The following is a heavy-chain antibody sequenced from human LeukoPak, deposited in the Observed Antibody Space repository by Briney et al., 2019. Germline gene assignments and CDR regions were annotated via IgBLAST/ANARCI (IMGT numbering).Heavy chain of an antibody. D-gene: IGHD3-10*01. J-gene: IGHJ4*02. Sequence: ASVKVSCKASGYTFTGYYMHWVRQAPGQGLEWMGIINTSAGTTNYAQKFQGRVTMTRDTSTSTIYMELSSLRSEDTAVYYCARDLRFLDYWGQGTLVTVSS. V-gene: IGHV1-46*01. CDR2: INTSAGTT. CDR1: GYTFTGYY. CDR3: ARDLRFLDY.